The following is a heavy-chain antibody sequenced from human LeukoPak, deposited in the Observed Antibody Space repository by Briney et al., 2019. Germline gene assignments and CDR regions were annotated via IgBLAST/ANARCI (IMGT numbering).Heavy chain of an antibody. CDR3: VRGDIVTTMDA. CDR1: GFPFSNYN. D-gene: IGHD5-12*01. V-gene: IGHV3-69-1*01. Sequence: GGSLRLSCAASGFPFSNYNMNWVRQAPGKGLEWVSSITSGSHIYYIDSVKGRFTISRDHANNSLYLQMNSLRAEDTAVYYCVRGDIVTTMDAWGKGTMVTVSS. CDR2: ITSGSHI. J-gene: IGHJ6*03.